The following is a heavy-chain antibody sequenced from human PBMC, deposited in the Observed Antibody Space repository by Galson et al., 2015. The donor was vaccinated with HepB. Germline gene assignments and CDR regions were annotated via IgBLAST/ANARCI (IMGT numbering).Heavy chain of an antibody. CDR2: ISGSGGST. CDR1: GFTFSSYA. Sequence: SLRLSCAASGFTFSSYAMSWVRQAPGKGLEWVSVISGSGGSTYHADSVKGRFTISRDNSKNTLYLQMNSLTAEDTAVYYCARREPFSSSWYSYYYDMDVWGQGTTVTVSS. J-gene: IGHJ6*02. V-gene: IGHV3-23*01. CDR3: ARREPFSSSWYSYYYDMDV. D-gene: IGHD6-13*01.